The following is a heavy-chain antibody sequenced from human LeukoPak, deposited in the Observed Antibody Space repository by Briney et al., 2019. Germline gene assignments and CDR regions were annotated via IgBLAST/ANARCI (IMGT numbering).Heavy chain of an antibody. J-gene: IGHJ4*02. V-gene: IGHV4-59*01. D-gene: IGHD6-19*01. Sequence: SETLSLTCTVSSGSITGYYWSWIRQPPGKGLEWIGYVYATGTTNYNPSLKTRATISIDTSKNQLSLTRTSVTAADTAVYYCARVGSGGAWFDFWGQGTLVSVSS. CDR1: SGSITGYY. CDR2: VYATGTT. CDR3: ARVGSGGAWFDF.